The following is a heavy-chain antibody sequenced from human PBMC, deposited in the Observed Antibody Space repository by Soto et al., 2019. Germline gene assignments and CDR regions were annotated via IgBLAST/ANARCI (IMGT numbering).Heavy chain of an antibody. CDR3: VKGDLDTAVVNSPDAFDF. CDR2: ISYDGNNK. J-gene: IGHJ3*01. CDR1: GFIFNDYG. Sequence: QVKLVESGGGVVQPGRSLRLSCEASGFIFNDYGMHWVRQAPGKGLDWVAVISYDGNNKYYAQSVKGRFTISRDNPKNTLFLHMDSLRREDTAVYHCVKGDLDTAVVNSPDAFDFWGQGTMVTVS. D-gene: IGHD5-18*01. V-gene: IGHV3-30*18.